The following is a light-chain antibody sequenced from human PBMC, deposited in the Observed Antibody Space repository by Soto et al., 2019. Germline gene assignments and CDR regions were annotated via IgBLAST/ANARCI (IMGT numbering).Light chain of an antibody. CDR1: QSVNNY. CDR2: DVS. CDR3: QQLGT. V-gene: IGKV3-11*01. J-gene: IGKJ4*01. Sequence: ELVLTQSPATLSLSPGERATLSCRASQSVNNYLAWYQQKPGQAPRLLIYDVSNTATGIPARFSGSGSGTAFYHSTSSLRPEDFAFYYCQQLGTCGGGAKVEI.